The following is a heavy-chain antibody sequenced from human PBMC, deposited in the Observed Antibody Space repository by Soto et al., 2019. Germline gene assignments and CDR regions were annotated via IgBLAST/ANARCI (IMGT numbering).Heavy chain of an antibody. D-gene: IGHD2-2*02. V-gene: IGHV1-69*13. CDR3: ARERGGYCSSTSCYTGYFQH. CDR1: GGTFSSYA. J-gene: IGHJ1*01. CDR2: IIPIFGTA. Sequence: AVKVSCKASGGTFSSYAISWVRQAPGQGLEWMGWIIPIFGTANYAQKFQGRVTITADESTSTAYMELSSLRSEDTAVYYCARERGGYCSSTSCYTGYFQHWGQGTLVTVSS.